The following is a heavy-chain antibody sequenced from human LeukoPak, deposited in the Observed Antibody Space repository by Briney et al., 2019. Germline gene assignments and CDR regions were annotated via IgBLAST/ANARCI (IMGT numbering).Heavy chain of an antibody. Sequence: PGGSLRLSCAASGFTFSSYEMNWVRQAPGKGLEWVSYISSSGSTIYYADPVKGRFTISRDNAKNSLYLQMNSLRAEDTAVYYCALLFDDSYGSDYWGQGTLVTVSS. CDR3: ALLFDDSYGSDY. CDR1: GFTFSSYE. V-gene: IGHV3-48*03. D-gene: IGHD5-18*01. CDR2: ISSSGSTI. J-gene: IGHJ4*02.